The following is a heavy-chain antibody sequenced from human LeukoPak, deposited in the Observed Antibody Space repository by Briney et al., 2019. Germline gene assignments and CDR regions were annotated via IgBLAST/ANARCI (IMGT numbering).Heavy chain of an antibody. CDR1: GGSFSGYY. CDR3: ARFYYDASGYQRAFQH. Sequence: SETLSLTCAVYGGSFSGYYWSWIRQPPGKGLEWIGEINHSGGTNYNPSLKSRVTMSVDTSKKQFSLKLSSVTAADTAVYYCARFYYDASGYQRAFQHWGQGTLVTVSS. J-gene: IGHJ1*01. CDR2: INHSGGT. V-gene: IGHV4-34*01. D-gene: IGHD3-22*01.